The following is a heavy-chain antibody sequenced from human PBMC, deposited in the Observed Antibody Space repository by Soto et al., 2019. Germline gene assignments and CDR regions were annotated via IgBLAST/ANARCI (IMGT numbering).Heavy chain of an antibody. CDR1: GYTFTGYY. D-gene: IGHD6-13*01. CDR2: INPNSGGT. V-gene: IGHV1-2*04. CDR3: ARSIAAAGTQYYYYGMDV. Sequence: ASVKVSCKASGYTFTGYYMHCVRQAPGQGLEWMGWINPNSGGTNYAQKFQGWVTMTRDTSISTAYMELSRLRSDDTAVYYCARSIAAAGTQYYYYGMDVWGQGTTVTVSS. J-gene: IGHJ6*02.